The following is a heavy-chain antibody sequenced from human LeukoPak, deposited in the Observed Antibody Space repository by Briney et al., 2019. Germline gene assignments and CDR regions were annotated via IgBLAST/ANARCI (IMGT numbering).Heavy chain of an antibody. D-gene: IGHD5-24*01. CDR2: IKSKTDGATT. CDR3: TTVWL. J-gene: IGHJ4*02. Sequence: PGRSLTLSCAASGSTVSNAWTSCVRHAPGNGREWVGHIKSKTDGATTDYAAPVKGRFTTSRDDSKNTLYLQMNSLKTEDTGVYYCTTVWLWGQGTLVTVSS. CDR1: GSTVSNAW. V-gene: IGHV3-15*01.